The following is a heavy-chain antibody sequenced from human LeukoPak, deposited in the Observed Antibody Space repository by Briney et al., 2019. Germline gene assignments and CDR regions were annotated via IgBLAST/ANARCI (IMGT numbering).Heavy chain of an antibody. D-gene: IGHD1-26*01. Sequence: GGSLRLSCPATGFTFSVLWMHWVRQAPGKGLVWVSRIDTDGSTTYADSVKGRFTISRDNAENTLSLQMNSLRAEDTAVYYCIGEILRGGASLLFDYWGQGTLVTVSS. V-gene: IGHV3-74*03. CDR1: GFTFSVLW. CDR3: IGEILRGGASLLFDY. J-gene: IGHJ4*02. CDR2: IDTDGST.